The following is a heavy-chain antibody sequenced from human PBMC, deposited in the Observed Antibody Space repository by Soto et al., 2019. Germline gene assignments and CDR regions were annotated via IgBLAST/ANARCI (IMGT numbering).Heavy chain of an antibody. Sequence: GGSLRLSCAASGFSFSDCGMHWVRQAPGKGLEWEAFISYDGSNKYYADSVKGRFTISRDNSKNTLYLQMNSLRPEDTAVYYCAKDSSGWSPFDYWGQGTLVTVSS. D-gene: IGHD6-19*01. CDR2: ISYDGSNK. V-gene: IGHV3-30*18. CDR3: AKDSSGWSPFDY. J-gene: IGHJ4*02. CDR1: GFSFSDCG.